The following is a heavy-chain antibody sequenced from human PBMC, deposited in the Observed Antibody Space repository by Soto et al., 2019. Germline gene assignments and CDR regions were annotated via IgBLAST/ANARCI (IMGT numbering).Heavy chain of an antibody. CDR3: VKDFDWLLPSYYFDY. CDR2: ISSNGGST. V-gene: IGHV3-64D*08. D-gene: IGHD3-9*01. CDR1: GFTFSSYA. J-gene: IGHJ4*02. Sequence: GSLRLSCSASGFTFSSYAMHWVRQAPGKGLEYVSAISSNGGSTYYADSVKGRFTITRDNSKNTLYLQMSSLRAEDTAVYYCVKDFDWLLPSYYFDYWGQGTLVTVSS.